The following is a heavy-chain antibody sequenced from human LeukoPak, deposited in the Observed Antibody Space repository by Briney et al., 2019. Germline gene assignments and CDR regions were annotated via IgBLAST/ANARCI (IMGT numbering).Heavy chain of an antibody. CDR1: GGTFSSYA. CDR2: IIPIFGTA. D-gene: IGHD2-2*01. V-gene: IGHV1-69*13. Sequence: SVKVSCKASGGTFSSYAISWVRQAPGQGLEWMGGIIPIFGTANYAQKFQGRVTITADESTSTAYMELSRLRSDDTAVYYCARDLANIVVVPAAIPYGMDVWGQGTTVTVSS. J-gene: IGHJ6*02. CDR3: ARDLANIVVVPAAIPYGMDV.